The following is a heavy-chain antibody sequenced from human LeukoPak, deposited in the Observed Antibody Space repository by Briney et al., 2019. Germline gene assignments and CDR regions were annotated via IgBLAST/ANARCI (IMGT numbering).Heavy chain of an antibody. CDR2: INPSFGST. J-gene: IGHJ4*02. V-gene: IGHV1-46*01. Sequence: INPSFGSTSYAQKFQGRVTMTRDTATSKVYMELSSLRSEDTAVYYCALGRALADYYFDYWGQGTLVTVSS. CDR3: ALGRALADYYFDY. D-gene: IGHD1-26*01.